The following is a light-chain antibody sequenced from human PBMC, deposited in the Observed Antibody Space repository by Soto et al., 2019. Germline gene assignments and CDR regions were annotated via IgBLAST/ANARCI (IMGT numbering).Light chain of an antibody. CDR3: QQYNNWPPWIT. V-gene: IGKV3-15*01. CDR2: DVS. J-gene: IGKJ5*01. Sequence: EIVMTQSPATLSVSPGDRATLSCRASQSVGSNLAWYQQKAGQAPRLLIYDVSTRATGVPVRFGGSGSGTEFTLTISSLQSEDFAVYYCQQYNNWPPWITFGQGTRLEIE. CDR1: QSVGSN.